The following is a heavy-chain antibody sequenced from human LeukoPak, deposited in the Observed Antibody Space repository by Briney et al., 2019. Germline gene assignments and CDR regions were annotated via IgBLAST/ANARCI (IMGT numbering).Heavy chain of an antibody. CDR1: GFTFSSYW. CDR2: INSDGSST. CDR3: NRNEYYDSSGYHDAFDI. V-gene: IGHV3-74*01. D-gene: IGHD3-22*01. J-gene: IGHJ3*02. Sequence: GGSLRLSCAASGFTFSSYWMHWVRQAPGKGLVWVSRINSDGSSTSYADSVKGRFTISRDNAKNTLYLQMNSLRAEDTAVYYCNRNEYYDSSGYHDAFDIWGQGTMVTVSS.